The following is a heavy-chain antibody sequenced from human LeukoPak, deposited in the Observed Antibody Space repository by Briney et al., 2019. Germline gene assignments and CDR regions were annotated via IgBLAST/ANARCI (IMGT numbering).Heavy chain of an antibody. V-gene: IGHV3-30-3*01. Sequence: GGSLRLSCAASGFTFSSYAMHWVRQAPGKGLEWVAVISYDGSNKYYADSVKGRSTISRDNSKNTLYLQMNSLRAEDTAVYYCARDPQGPWGQGTLVTVSS. CDR2: ISYDGSNK. CDR1: GFTFSSYA. CDR3: ARDPQGP. J-gene: IGHJ4*02.